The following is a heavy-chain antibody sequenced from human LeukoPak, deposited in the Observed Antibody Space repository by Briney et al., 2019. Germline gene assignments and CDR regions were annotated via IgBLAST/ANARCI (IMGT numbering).Heavy chain of an antibody. CDR2: ISGSGGST. D-gene: IGHD6-13*01. Sequence: PGGSLRLSCAASGFTFSNAYMNWVRQAPGKGLEWVSAISGSGGSTYYADSVKGRFTISRDYSKNTLFLQMNSLRAEDTAVYYCAKDRTPYSSSWYEFDYWGQGTLVTVSS. CDR1: GFTFSNAY. V-gene: IGHV3-23*01. J-gene: IGHJ4*02. CDR3: AKDRTPYSSSWYEFDY.